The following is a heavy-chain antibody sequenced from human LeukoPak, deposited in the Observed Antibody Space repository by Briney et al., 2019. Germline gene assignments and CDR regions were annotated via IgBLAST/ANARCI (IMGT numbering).Heavy chain of an antibody. D-gene: IGHD4-23*01. J-gene: IGHJ4*02. CDR3: AKERQGGNSYGDEAFYFDY. V-gene: IGHV3-23*01. Sequence: GGSLRLACTASGFSFDTYAMNWVRQVPGKGLEWVSGISGSGGNSYYADSVKGRFTISRDNSKNTLYLQMHSLRAEDTAIYYCAKERQGGNSYGDEAFYFDYWGQGTLVTVSS. CDR1: GFSFDTYA. CDR2: ISGSGGNS.